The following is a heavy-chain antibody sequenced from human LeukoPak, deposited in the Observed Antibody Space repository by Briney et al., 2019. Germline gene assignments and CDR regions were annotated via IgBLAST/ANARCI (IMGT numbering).Heavy chain of an antibody. CDR3: AIAYCGGDCYDPDAFDI. CDR1: GFTFGSYG. CDR2: VRYDGNNP. J-gene: IGHJ3*02. V-gene: IGHV3-30*02. D-gene: IGHD2-21*02. Sequence: GGSLRLSCAASGFTFGSYGMHWVRQAPGKGLDWVAFVRYDGNNPYYSASVKGRFTISRDNSKNTLYLQMNSLRAEDTAVYYCAIAYCGGDCYDPDAFDIWGQGTMVTVSS.